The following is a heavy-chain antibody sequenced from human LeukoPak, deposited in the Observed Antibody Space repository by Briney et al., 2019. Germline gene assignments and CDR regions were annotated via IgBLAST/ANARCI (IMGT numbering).Heavy chain of an antibody. J-gene: IGHJ4*02. CDR2: INPNSGGT. CDR3: ASGPGSYYPSVDY. D-gene: IGHD3-10*01. V-gene: IGHV1-2*02. Sequence: VRQAPGQXLEWMGWINPNSGGTNYAQKFQGRVTMTRDTSISTAYMELSRLRSDDTAVYYCASGPGSYYPSVDYWGQGTLVTVSS.